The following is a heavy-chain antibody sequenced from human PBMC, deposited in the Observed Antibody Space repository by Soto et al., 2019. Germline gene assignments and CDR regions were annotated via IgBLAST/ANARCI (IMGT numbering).Heavy chain of an antibody. V-gene: IGHV3-30-3*01. D-gene: IGHD3-3*02. CDR3: AGVLALRAFDP. CDR1: GFIFSSYA. Sequence: QVQLVESGGGVVQPGRSLRLSCAASGFIFSSYALHWVRQAPGKGLEWVALISYDGSNKYYADSVKGRFTISRDNSKNTRYLQMNSLRAEDTAVYYCAGVLALRAFDPWGQGTRVTVSS. J-gene: IGHJ5*02. CDR2: ISYDGSNK.